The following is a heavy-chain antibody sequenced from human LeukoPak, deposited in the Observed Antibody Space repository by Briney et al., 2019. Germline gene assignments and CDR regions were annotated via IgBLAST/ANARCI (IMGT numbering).Heavy chain of an antibody. J-gene: IGHJ6*02. Sequence: SETLSLTCSVSGASITSACWSWIRQPPGKGLEWIGYINYSGTPDYNPSLKSRATISLDTSRNQFSLQLSSVTAADTAEYYCARQKWDRLTYYYYGMDVWGQGTTVTVSS. D-gene: IGHD1-26*01. V-gene: IGHV4-59*08. CDR2: INYSGTP. CDR1: GASITSAC. CDR3: ARQKWDRLTYYYYGMDV.